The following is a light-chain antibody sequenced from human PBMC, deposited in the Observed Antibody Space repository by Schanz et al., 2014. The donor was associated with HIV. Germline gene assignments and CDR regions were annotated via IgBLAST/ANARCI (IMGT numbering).Light chain of an antibody. CDR2: GAS. Sequence: DIVLTQPPGTLSLSPGERATLSCRASQSVSSYLAWYQQKRDQPPRLLIYGASSRATGIPDRFSGSGSGTDFTLTISRLEPEDFAVYYCQQYGSSFGPGTKVEIK. V-gene: IGKV3-20*01. CDR3: QQYGSS. CDR1: QSVSSY. J-gene: IGKJ3*01.